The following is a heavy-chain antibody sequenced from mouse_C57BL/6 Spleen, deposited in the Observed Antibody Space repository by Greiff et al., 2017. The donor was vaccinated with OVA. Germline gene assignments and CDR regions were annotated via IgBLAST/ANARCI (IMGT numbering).Heavy chain of an antibody. V-gene: IGHV1-55*01. CDR1: GYTFTSYW. J-gene: IGHJ4*01. CDR2: IYPGSGST. Sequence: QVQLQQSGAELVKPGASVKMSCKASGYTFTSYWITWVKQRPGQGLEWIGDIYPGSGSTNYNEKFKSKATLTVDTSSSTAYMQLSSLTSEDSAVYYCARAFGTVDAMDYWGQGTSVTVSS. CDR3: ARAFGTVDAMDY. D-gene: IGHD1-1*01.